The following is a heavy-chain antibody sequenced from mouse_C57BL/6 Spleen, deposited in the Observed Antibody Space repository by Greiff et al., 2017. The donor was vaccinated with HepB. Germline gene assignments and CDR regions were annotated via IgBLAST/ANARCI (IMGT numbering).Heavy chain of an antibody. V-gene: IGHV10-3*01. CDR1: GFTFNTYA. Sequence: EVQLVESGGGLVQPKGSLKLSCAASGFTFNTYAMHWVRQAPGKGLEWVARIRSKSSNYATYYADSVKDRFTISRDDSQSMLYLQMNNLKTEDTAMYYCVREAYYGSSYYYAMDYWGQGTSVTVSS. D-gene: IGHD1-1*01. CDR3: VREAYYGSSYYYAMDY. CDR2: IRSKSSNYAT. J-gene: IGHJ4*01.